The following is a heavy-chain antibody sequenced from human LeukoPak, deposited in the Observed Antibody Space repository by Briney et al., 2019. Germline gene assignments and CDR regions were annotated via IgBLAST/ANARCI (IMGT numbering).Heavy chain of an antibody. CDR2: IYPGDSDT. CDR3: ARQSYSSSSSPEYYYYMDV. V-gene: IGHV5-51*01. J-gene: IGHJ6*03. D-gene: IGHD6-6*01. CDR1: GYSFTSYW. Sequence: GESPKISCKGSGYSFTSYWIGWVRQMPGKGLGWMGIIYPGDSDTRYSPSFQGQVTISADKSISTAYLQWSSLKASDTAMYYCARQSYSSSSSPEYYYYMDVWGKGTTVTVSS.